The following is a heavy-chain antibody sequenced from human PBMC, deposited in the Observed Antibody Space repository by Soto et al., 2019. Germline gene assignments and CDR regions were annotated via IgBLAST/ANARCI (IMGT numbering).Heavy chain of an antibody. Sequence: SQTLSLTCXISGDSVSSNSAAWNWIRQSPSRGLEWLGRTYYRSKWYNDYAVSVKSRITINPDTSKNQFSLQLNSVTPEDTAVYYCARGQYSSSGYYYHGMDVWGQGTTVTVSS. CDR1: GDSVSSNSAA. J-gene: IGHJ6*02. CDR2: TYYRSKWYN. V-gene: IGHV6-1*01. D-gene: IGHD6-6*01. CDR3: ARGQYSSSGYYYHGMDV.